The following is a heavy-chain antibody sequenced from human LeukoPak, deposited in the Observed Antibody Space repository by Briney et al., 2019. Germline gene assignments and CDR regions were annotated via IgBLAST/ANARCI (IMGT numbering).Heavy chain of an antibody. J-gene: IGHJ4*02. CDR2: IDHSGSA. CDR1: GESFSGYY. D-gene: IGHD3-10*01. CDR3: AANPSGHY. V-gene: IGHV4-34*01. Sequence: SETLSLTCAVYGESFSGYYWSWIRQPPGKGLEWIGEIDHSGSANYNPSLKSRVTISIDTSKNWFSLRLTSVTAADTAVYYCAANPSGHYWGQGTLVTVSS.